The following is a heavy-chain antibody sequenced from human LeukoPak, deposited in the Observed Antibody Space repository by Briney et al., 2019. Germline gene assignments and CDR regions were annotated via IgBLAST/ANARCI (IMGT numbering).Heavy chain of an antibody. V-gene: IGHV4-34*01. CDR2: INHSGST. D-gene: IGHD2-15*01. Sequence: PSETLSLTCAVYGGSFSGYYWSWIRQPPGKGLEWIGEINHSGSTNYNPSLKSRVTISVDTSKNQFSLKLSSVTAADTAVYYCARGLGYCSGGSCYEGGGFDYWGQGTLVTVSS. J-gene: IGHJ4*02. CDR1: GGSFSGYY. CDR3: ARGLGYCSGGSCYEGGGFDY.